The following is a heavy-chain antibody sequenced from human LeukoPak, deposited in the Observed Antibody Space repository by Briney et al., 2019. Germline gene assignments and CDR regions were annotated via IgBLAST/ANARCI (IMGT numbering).Heavy chain of an antibody. Sequence: SETLSLTCAVYGGSFSGYYWSWIRQPPGKGLEWIGEINHSGSTNYNPSLKSRVTISVDTSKNQFSLKLSSVTAADTAVYYCARCAPTAREAGYSGYGWFDPWGQGTLVTVSS. J-gene: IGHJ5*02. CDR3: ARCAPTAREAGYSGYGWFDP. CDR2: INHSGST. D-gene: IGHD5-12*01. V-gene: IGHV4-34*01. CDR1: GGSFSGYY.